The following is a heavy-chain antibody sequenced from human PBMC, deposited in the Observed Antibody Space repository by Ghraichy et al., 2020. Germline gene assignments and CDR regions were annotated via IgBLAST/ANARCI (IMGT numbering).Heavy chain of an antibody. J-gene: IGHJ6*02. CDR3: ARAGGYCSSTSCQVPYYYYGMDV. V-gene: IGHV4-59*01. Sequence: SETLSLTCTVSGGSISSYYWSWIRQPPGKGLEWIGYIYYSGSTNYNPSLKSRVTISVDTSKNQFSLKLSSVTAADTAVYYCARAGGYCSSTSCQVPYYYYGMDVWGQGTTVTVSS. CDR2: IYYSGST. D-gene: IGHD2-2*01. CDR1: GGSISSYY.